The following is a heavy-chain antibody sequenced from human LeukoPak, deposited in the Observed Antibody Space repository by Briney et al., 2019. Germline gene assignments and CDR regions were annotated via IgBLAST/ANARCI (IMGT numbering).Heavy chain of an antibody. Sequence: GESLKISCKGSGYSFTRYWIGWVRQMPGKGLEWMGNIDPGDSDTRYSPSFQGQVTISSDKSISTAYMQWSSLKASDTAMYYCARASGLVGALDYWGQGTLVTVSS. CDR3: ARASGLVGALDY. J-gene: IGHJ4*02. CDR1: GYSFTRYW. D-gene: IGHD1-26*01. V-gene: IGHV5-51*01. CDR2: IDPGDSDT.